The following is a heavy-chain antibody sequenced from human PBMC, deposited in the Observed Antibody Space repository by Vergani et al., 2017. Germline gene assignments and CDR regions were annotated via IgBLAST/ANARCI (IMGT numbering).Heavy chain of an antibody. CDR2: ISGSGGST. J-gene: IGHJ6*02. CDR1: RFTFSSYH. V-gene: IGHV3-23*04. CDR3: AKAHPQSSGYDYRYYYLAMDV. Sequence: EVQLVESGGGLVKPGGSLRLSCAASRFTFSSYHMNWVRQAPGKGLEWVSGISGSGGSTYYAGSVKGRFTISRDSSKNTLYLQMNSLSAGDTAVYYCAKAHPQSSGYDYRYYYLAMDVWGQGTTVTVSS. D-gene: IGHD5-12*01.